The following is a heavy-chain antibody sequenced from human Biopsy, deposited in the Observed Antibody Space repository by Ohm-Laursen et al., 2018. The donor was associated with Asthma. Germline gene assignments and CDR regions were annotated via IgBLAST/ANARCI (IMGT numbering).Heavy chain of an antibody. CDR3: ARAVDYSHYYGIDV. CDR2: ISVYNGNT. D-gene: IGHD3-10*01. J-gene: IGHJ6*02. V-gene: IGHV1-18*01. CDR1: GYTFNSAG. Sequence: ASVKVSCKTSGYTFNSAGITWVRQAPGQGLEWMGWISVYNGNTRVAQKLQDRVTMITDTSTSTAYMELRSLRSDDTAVYFCARAVDYSHYYGIDVWGQGTRSPSP.